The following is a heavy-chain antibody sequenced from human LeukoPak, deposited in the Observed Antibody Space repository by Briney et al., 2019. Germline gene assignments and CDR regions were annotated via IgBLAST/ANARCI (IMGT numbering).Heavy chain of an antibody. CDR3: ARGASPTDYDFDY. V-gene: IGHV1-8*01. CDR1: GYTFTSYD. Sequence: ASVKVSCKASGYTFTSYDINWVRQATGQGLEWMGWMNPNSGNTGYAQKFQGRVTMTRDTSISTAYMELSSLRSEDTAVYYCARGASPTDYDFDYWGQGTLVTVSS. J-gene: IGHJ4*02. CDR2: MNPNSGNT. D-gene: IGHD3-16*01.